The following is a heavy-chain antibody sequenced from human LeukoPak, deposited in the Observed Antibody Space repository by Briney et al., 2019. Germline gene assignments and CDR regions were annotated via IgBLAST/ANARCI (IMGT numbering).Heavy chain of an antibody. J-gene: IGHJ5*02. CDR2: ISGSGGSA. V-gene: IGHV3-23*01. CDR3: ARPTGVLLWFGDPAENWFDP. Sequence: PGGSLRLSCAASGFTFSSYAMSWVRQAPGKGLEWVSAISGSGGSAYYADSVKGRFTIFRDNSKNTLYLQMNSLRAEDTAVYYCARPTGVLLWFGDPAENWFDPWGQGTLVTVSS. CDR1: GFTFSSYA. D-gene: IGHD3-10*01.